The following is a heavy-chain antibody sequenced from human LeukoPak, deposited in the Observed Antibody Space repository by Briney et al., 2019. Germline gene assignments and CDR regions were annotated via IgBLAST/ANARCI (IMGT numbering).Heavy chain of an antibody. J-gene: IGHJ4*02. CDR3: ARDLPKYCSSTSCYTFDY. D-gene: IGHD2-2*02. CDR1: GYTFTSYD. V-gene: IGHV1-8*01. Sequence: GASVKVSCKASGYTFTSYDINWVRQATGQGLEWMGWMNPNSGNTGYAQKFQGRVTITRNTSISTAYMELSSLRSEDTAVYYCARDLPKYCSSTSCYTFDYWGQGTLVTVSS. CDR2: MNPNSGNT.